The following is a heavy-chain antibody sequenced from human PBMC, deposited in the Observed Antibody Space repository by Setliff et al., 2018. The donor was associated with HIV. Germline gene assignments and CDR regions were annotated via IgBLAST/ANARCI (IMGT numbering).Heavy chain of an antibody. CDR2: IYYSGST. CDR3: ARHGSITMIVVVILDAFDI. D-gene: IGHD3-22*01. CDR1: GGSISSSSYY. Sequence: KPSETLSLTCTVSGGSISSSSYYWGWIRQPPGKGLEWIGSIYYSGSTYYNPPLKSRVTISVDTSKNQFSLKLSSVTAADTAVYYCARHGSITMIVVVILDAFDIWGQGTMVTVSS. J-gene: IGHJ3*02. V-gene: IGHV4-39*01.